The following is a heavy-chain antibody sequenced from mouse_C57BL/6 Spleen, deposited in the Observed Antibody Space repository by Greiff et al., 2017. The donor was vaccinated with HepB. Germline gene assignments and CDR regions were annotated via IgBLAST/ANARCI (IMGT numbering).Heavy chain of an antibody. D-gene: IGHD3-1*01. CDR2: IDPETGGT. CDR1: GYTFTDYE. Sequence: ESGAELVRPGASVTLSCKASGYTFTDYEMHWVKQTPVHGLEWIGAIDPETGGTAYNQKFKGKAILTADKSSSTAYMELRSLTSEDSAVYYCTSDSGGYFDVWGTGTTVTVSS. V-gene: IGHV1-15*01. CDR3: TSDSGGYFDV. J-gene: IGHJ1*03.